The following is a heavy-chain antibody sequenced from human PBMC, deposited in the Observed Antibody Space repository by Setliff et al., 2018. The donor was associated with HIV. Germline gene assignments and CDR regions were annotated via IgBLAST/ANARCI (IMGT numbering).Heavy chain of an antibody. Sequence: ASVKVSCKASGYTFTTYGISWVRQAPGHGLEWMGWISPYIGHTNYAQNFQGRVTMTIDTSTSTAYMELSSLRSEDTAVYYCARAVSEWRQWLVLEWFDPWGQGTLVTVSS. CDR2: ISPYIGHT. D-gene: IGHD6-19*01. J-gene: IGHJ5*02. CDR1: GYTFTTYG. V-gene: IGHV1-18*01. CDR3: ARAVSEWRQWLVLEWFDP.